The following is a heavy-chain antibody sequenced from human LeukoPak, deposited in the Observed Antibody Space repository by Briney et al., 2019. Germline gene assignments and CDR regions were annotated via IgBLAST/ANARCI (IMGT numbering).Heavy chain of an antibody. CDR1: GGTFSSYA. CDR2: IIPILGIA. J-gene: IGHJ4*02. V-gene: IGHV1-69*04. D-gene: IGHD5-24*01. Sequence: ASVKVSCKASGGTFSSYAISWVRQAPGQGLEWMGRIIPILGIANYAQKFQGRVTITADKSTSTAYMELSSLRSEDTAVYYCASLRDGYNYGYWGQGTLVTVSS. CDR3: ASLRDGYNYGY.